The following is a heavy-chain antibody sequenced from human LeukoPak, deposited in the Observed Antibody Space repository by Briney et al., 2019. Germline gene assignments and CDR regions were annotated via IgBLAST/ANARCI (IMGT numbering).Heavy chain of an antibody. CDR1: GFTFSSYA. CDR2: ISGSGGNT. V-gene: IGHV3-23*01. Sequence: PGGSLRLSCAASGFTFSSYAMSWVRQAPGKGLEWVSAISGSGGNTYYADSVKGQFTIARDNSKNTLYLQMNSLRAEDTAVYYCAKVMDSLGYCTGGVCYRAIDFWGQGTLVTVSS. J-gene: IGHJ4*02. CDR3: AKVMDSLGYCTGGVCYRAIDF. D-gene: IGHD2-8*02.